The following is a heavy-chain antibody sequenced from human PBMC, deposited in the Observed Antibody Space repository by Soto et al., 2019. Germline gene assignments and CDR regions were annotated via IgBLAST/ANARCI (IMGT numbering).Heavy chain of an antibody. J-gene: IGHJ4*02. CDR3: ARFPHPHDHRDY. D-gene: IGHD2-15*01. CDR1: GFTFSRYW. CDR2: IEQDGSEK. V-gene: IGHV3-7*01. Sequence: GGSLRLSCAASGFTFSRYWMTWVRQAPGKGLEWVATIEQDGSEKYHLDSVKGRFTISRDNAKNSLYLQMNSLRAEDTAVYYCARFPHPHDHRDYWGQGTLVTVSS.